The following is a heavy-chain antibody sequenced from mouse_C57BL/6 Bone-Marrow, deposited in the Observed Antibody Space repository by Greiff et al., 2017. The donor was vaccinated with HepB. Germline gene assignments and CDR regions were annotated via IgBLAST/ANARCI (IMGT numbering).Heavy chain of an antibody. J-gene: IGHJ4*01. Sequence: QVQLQQPGAELVKPGASVKLSCKASGYTFTSYWMYWVKQRPGRGLEWIGRIDPNSGGTKYNEKFKSKATLTVDKPSSTAYMQLSSLTSEDSAVYYCARRGSITTVVATVRDAMDYWGQGTSVTVSS. CDR1: GYTFTSYW. V-gene: IGHV1-72*01. CDR2: IDPNSGGT. D-gene: IGHD1-1*01. CDR3: ARRGSITTVVATVRDAMDY.